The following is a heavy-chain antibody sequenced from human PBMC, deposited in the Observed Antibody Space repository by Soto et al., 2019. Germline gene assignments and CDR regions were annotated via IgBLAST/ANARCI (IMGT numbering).Heavy chain of an antibody. CDR3: ARGCIPYYYYYMDV. CDR2: MNPNSGNT. Sequence: ASVKVSCKASGYTFTCYDINWVRQATGQGLEWMGWMNPNSGNTGYAQKFQGRVTMTRNTSISTAYMELSSLRSEDTAVYYCARGCIPYYYYYMDVWGKGTTVTVSS. CDR1: GYTFTCYD. J-gene: IGHJ6*03. V-gene: IGHV1-8*01.